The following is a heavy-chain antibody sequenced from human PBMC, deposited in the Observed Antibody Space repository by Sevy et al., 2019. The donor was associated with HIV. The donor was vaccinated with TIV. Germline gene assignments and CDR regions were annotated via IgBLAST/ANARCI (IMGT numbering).Heavy chain of an antibody. V-gene: IGHV3-15*01. CDR2: IKSKTDGGTT. CDR1: GFTFSNAW. CDR3: TTDVPLGYCSSTSCYPRIDY. D-gene: IGHD2-2*01. Sequence: GGSLRLSCAASGFTFSNAWMSWVRQAPGKGLEWVGRIKSKTDGGTTDYAAPVKGRFTISRDDSKNTLYLQMNSLKTEDTAVYYCTTDVPLGYCSSTSCYPRIDYWGQGTLVTVSS. J-gene: IGHJ4*02.